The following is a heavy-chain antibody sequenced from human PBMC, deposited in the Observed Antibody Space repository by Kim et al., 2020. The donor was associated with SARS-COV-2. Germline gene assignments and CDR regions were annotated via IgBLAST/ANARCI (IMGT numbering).Heavy chain of an antibody. J-gene: IGHJ4*02. Sequence: PRLKSRVTISEDTSKNQFSLKLSTVTAADTAVYYCARRGSGGSGSLLYDYWGQGTLVTVSS. D-gene: IGHD3-10*01. V-gene: IGHV4-39*01. CDR3: ARRGSGGSGSLLYDY.